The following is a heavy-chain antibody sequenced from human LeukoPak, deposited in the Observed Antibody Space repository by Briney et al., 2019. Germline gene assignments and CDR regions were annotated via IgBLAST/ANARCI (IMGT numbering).Heavy chain of an antibody. CDR2: ISAYNGNT. V-gene: IGHV1-18*01. D-gene: IGHD5-24*01. Sequence: ASVKVSCKASGYTFTSYGISWVRQAPGQGLEWMGWISAYNGNTNYAQKLQGRVTMTTDTSTSTAYMELRSLRSDDTAVYYCARVKGGRDGYKLGLGFDYWGQGTLVTVSS. J-gene: IGHJ4*02. CDR3: ARVKGGRDGYKLGLGFDY. CDR1: GYTFTSYG.